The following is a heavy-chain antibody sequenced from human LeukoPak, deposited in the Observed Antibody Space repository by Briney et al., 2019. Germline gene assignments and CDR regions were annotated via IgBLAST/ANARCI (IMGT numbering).Heavy chain of an antibody. V-gene: IGHV3-30*04. CDR1: GFSFSTYG. Sequence: GGSLRLSCAASGFSFSTYGMHWVRQAPGKGLEWVTLISHDGKIKCDADSVKGRFTISRDNSKNTLYLQMNSLRAEDTAVYYCANQGTSSHYYYGMDVWGQGTTVTVSS. J-gene: IGHJ6*02. D-gene: IGHD2-2*01. CDR2: ISHDGKIK. CDR3: ANQGTSSHYYYGMDV.